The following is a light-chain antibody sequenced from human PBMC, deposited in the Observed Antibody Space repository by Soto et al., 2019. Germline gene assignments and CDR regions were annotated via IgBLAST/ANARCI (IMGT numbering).Light chain of an antibody. J-gene: IGKJ5*01. CDR2: GAS. CDR3: QQCGSSPIT. Sequence: EIVLTQSPCTLALSPGDRATLSCSASQTVSSNFLAWYQQRPAQAPRPLIHGASTRATGITDRFSGSVSGTDFTLTISRLEPEDFAVYYCQQCGSSPITFGQGTRLEIK. CDR1: QTVSSNF. V-gene: IGKV3-20*01.